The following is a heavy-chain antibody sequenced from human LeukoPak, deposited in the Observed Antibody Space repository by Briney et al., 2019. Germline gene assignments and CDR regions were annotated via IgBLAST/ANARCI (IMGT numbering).Heavy chain of an antibody. CDR3: AREADSGYYRTVDY. V-gene: IGHV3-30-3*01. CDR2: MSDDGSEK. J-gene: IGHJ4*02. CDR1: GFTLSRFA. D-gene: IGHD2-15*01. Sequence: GRSLTLSCTASGFTLSRFAMHWVRQAPGKGLEWLGHMSDDGSEKHYVDSVRGRFTISRDPSKNTLYLEMTSLRTEDTAVYHCAREADSGYYRTVDYWGQGTMVTVS.